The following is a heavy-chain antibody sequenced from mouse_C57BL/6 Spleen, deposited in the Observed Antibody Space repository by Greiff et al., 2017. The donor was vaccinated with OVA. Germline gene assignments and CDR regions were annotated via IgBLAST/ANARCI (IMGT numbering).Heavy chain of an antibody. CDR1: GYTFTSYW. V-gene: IGHV1-72*01. CDR2: IDPNSGGT. D-gene: IGHD2-4*01. J-gene: IGHJ4*01. CDR3: AREVYYDYDGPYAMDY. Sequence: QVQLQQPGAELVKPGASVKLSCKASGYTFTSYWLHWVKQRPGRGLEWIGRIDPNSGGTKYNEKFKSKATLTVDKPSSTAYMQLSSLTSEDSAVYYCAREVYYDYDGPYAMDYWGQGTSVTVSS.